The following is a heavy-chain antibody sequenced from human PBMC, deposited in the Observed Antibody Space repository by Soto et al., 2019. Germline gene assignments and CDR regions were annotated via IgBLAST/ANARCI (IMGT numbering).Heavy chain of an antibody. D-gene: IGHD6-6*01. CDR3: AKASNSSPWFDSWLES. Sequence: EVQLLESGGGLVQPGGSLRLSCAASGFNFRYYAMTWVRQAPGKGLEWVSSINDNGDSTHYADSVKGRFTISRDNSKNTLYLQMNSLTAEDTAVYFCAKASNSSPWFDSWLESWGHGTLVTVSS. CDR2: INDNGDST. CDR1: GFNFRYYA. V-gene: IGHV3-23*01. J-gene: IGHJ5*01.